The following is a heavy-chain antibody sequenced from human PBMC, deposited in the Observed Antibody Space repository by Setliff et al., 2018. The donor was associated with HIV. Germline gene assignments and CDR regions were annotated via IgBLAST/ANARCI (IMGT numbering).Heavy chain of an antibody. CDR1: GFIFSDHH. CDR2: IGCWGTCT. CDR3: ARDLDPFFAMAV. V-gene: IGHV3-23*01. J-gene: IGHJ6*02. Sequence: GGSLRLSCVASGFIFSDHHMDWVRQAPGKGLEWVSTIGCWGTCTFYADSVKGRFAISGDPSTNTLYLQMNRLSAEDTAVYYCARDLDPFFAMAVWGQGTTVTVSS.